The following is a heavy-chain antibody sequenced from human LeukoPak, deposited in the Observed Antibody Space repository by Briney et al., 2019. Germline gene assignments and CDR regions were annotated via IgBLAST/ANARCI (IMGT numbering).Heavy chain of an antibody. CDR3: ARGGRFLEWLSNY. Sequence: PSETLSLTCTVSGGSISSSSYYWGWIRQPPGKGLEWIGSIYYSGSTYYNPSLKSRVTISVDTSKNQFSLKLSSVTAADTAVYYCARGGRFLEWLSNYWGQGTLVTVSS. D-gene: IGHD3-3*01. CDR1: GGSISSSSYY. V-gene: IGHV4-39*01. CDR2: IYYSGST. J-gene: IGHJ4*02.